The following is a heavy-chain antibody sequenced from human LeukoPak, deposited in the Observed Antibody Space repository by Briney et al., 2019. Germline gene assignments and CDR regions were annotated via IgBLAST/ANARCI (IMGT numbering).Heavy chain of an antibody. Sequence: SETLSLTCTVSGYSISSGYYWGWIRQPPGKGLEWIGSIYHSGSTYYNPSLKSRVTISVDTSKNQFSLKLSSVTAADTAVYYCARGDLVDTAIAGNYFDYWGQGTLVTVSS. V-gene: IGHV4-38-2*02. J-gene: IGHJ4*02. CDR3: ARGDLVDTAIAGNYFDY. CDR1: GYSISSGYY. CDR2: IYHSGST. D-gene: IGHD5-18*01.